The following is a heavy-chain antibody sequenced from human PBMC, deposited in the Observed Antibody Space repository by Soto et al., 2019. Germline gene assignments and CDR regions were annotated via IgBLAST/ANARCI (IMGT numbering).Heavy chain of an antibody. J-gene: IGHJ5*02. CDR2: IYYSGST. D-gene: IGHD3-10*01. Sequence: QVQLQESGPGLVKPSQTLSLTCTVSGGSISSGGYYWSWIRQHPGKGLEWIGYIYYSGSTYYNPSLKSRVTMSVDTSKNQFSLKLSSVTAADTAVYYCASGGSGSYLSWFDPWGQGTLVTVSS. CDR3: ASGGSGSYLSWFDP. V-gene: IGHV4-31*03. CDR1: GGSISSGGYY.